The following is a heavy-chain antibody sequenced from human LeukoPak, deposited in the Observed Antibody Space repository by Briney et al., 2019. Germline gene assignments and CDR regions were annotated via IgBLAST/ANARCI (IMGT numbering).Heavy chain of an antibody. D-gene: IGHD2-2*01. CDR1: GFTFSSYA. Sequence: GGSLRLSCAASGFTFSSYAMNWVRQAPGKGLEWVSGTGSTGVSTFYADPVKGRFTVSRDNSKNTLSLQMNSLRAEDTAVYYCAKDPGVVPAHYFDYWGQGTLVTVSS. CDR3: AKDPGVVPAHYFDY. J-gene: IGHJ4*02. V-gene: IGHV3-23*01. CDR2: TGSTGVST.